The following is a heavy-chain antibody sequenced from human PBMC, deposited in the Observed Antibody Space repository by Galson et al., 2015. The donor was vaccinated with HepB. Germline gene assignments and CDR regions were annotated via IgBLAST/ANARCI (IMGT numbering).Heavy chain of an antibody. CDR2: IIPIFGSA. D-gene: IGHD3-22*01. Sequence: SVKVSCKASGGTFSTYTLSWVRQAPGQGLEWMGGIIPIFGSANYAQKFQGRVTITADESTTTSYMELRRLRSEDTAVYYCARQYDTSGYYPYWGQGTTVTVSS. J-gene: IGHJ4*02. CDR1: GGTFSTYT. V-gene: IGHV1-69*13. CDR3: ARQYDTSGYYPY.